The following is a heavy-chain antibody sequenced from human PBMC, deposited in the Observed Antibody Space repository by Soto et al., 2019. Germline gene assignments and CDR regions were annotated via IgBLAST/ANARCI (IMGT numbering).Heavy chain of an antibody. J-gene: IGHJ4*02. CDR3: ARSYGDYKTYFDY. CDR2: IFYSGTT. D-gene: IGHD4-17*01. CDR1: GGSSSRGHNF. V-gene: IGHV4-39*01. Sequence: QLQLQESGPGLVKPSETLSLTFTCTGGSSSRGHNFLCWIRHPPGQGLEFIRSIFYSGTTYNNPYLNSRVTLSVDPSKTQFYLKLNSVTDEAEALYYCARSYGDYKTYFDYSGQGTLVPVSS.